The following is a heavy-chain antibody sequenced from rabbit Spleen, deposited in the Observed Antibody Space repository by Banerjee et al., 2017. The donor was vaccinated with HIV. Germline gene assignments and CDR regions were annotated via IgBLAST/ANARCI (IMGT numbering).Heavy chain of an antibody. Sequence: SLEESGGDLVKPGASLTLTCTASGFSFRSSPYMCWVRPAPGQGLECIACIYGGGSGFTYFATWARGRFTCSKTSSTTVTLQMTRLTAADTATYFCARGSATMTMVITGYYLKLWGQGTLVTVS. V-gene: IGHV1S40*01. CDR1: GFSFRSSPY. J-gene: IGHJ4*01. CDR2: IYGGGSGFT. CDR3: ARGSATMTMVITGYYLKL. D-gene: IGHD2-1*01.